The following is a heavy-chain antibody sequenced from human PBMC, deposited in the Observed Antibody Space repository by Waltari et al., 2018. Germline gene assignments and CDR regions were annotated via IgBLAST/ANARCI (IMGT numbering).Heavy chain of an antibody. V-gene: IGHV4-39*07. J-gene: IGHJ4*02. CDR3: ARVTIFGVVAY. Sequence: ETLSLTCTVSGGSISSSSYYWGWIRQPPGKGLEWIGSIYYRGSTYYNPSLKSRVTISLDTSKNQFSLKLSSVTAADTAVYYCARVTIFGVVAYWGQGTLVTVSS. CDR2: IYYRGST. D-gene: IGHD3-3*01. CDR1: GGSISSSSYY.